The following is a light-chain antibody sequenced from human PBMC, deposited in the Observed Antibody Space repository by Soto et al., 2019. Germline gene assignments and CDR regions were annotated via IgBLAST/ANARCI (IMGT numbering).Light chain of an antibody. CDR1: QTISSW. CDR3: QQYDNLLT. J-gene: IGKJ4*01. Sequence: DIQMTQSPSTLSGSVGDRVTITCRASQTISSWLAWYQQKPGKAPKLLIYDASNLETGVPSRFSGSGSGTDFTFTISSLQPEDIATYYCQQYDNLLTFGGGTKV. V-gene: IGKV1-33*01. CDR2: DAS.